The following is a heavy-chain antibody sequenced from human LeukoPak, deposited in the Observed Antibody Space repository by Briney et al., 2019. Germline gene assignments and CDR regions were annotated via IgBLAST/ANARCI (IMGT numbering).Heavy chain of an antibody. D-gene: IGHD3-9*01. J-gene: IGHJ3*02. Sequence: GGSLRLSCAASGFTFXSYSMNWVRXAPXKXLEWVSSISSSSSYIYYADSVKGRFTISRDNAKTPLYLQMHSMRAEDTAVYYCARDVYYDILTPGLVAFDIWGQGTMVTVSS. CDR1: GFTFXSYS. CDR2: ISSSSSYI. CDR3: ARDVYYDILTPGLVAFDI. V-gene: IGHV3-21*01.